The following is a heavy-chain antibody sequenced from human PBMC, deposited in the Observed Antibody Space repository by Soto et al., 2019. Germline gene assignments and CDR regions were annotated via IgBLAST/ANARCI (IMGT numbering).Heavy chain of an antibody. CDR2: IYYSGST. V-gene: IGHV4-59*01. CDR3: ARVRYNWNYVRSNNWFDP. CDR1: GGSISSYY. Sequence: SETLSLTCTVSGGSISSYYWSWIRQPPGKGLEWIGYIYYSGSTNYNPSLKSRVTISVDTSKNQFSLKLSSVTAADTAVYYCARVRYNWNYVRSNNWFDPWGQGTLVTVS. J-gene: IGHJ5*02. D-gene: IGHD1-7*01.